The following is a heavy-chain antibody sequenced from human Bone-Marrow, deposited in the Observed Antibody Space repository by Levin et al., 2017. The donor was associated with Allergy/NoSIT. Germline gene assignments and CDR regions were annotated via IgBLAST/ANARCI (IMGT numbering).Heavy chain of an antibody. V-gene: IGHV3-30*18. D-gene: IGHD1-26*01. J-gene: IGHJ4*02. Sequence: PGGSLRLSCAASGFTFSSYGMHWVRQAPGKGLEWVAVISYDGSNKYYADSVKGRFTISRDNSKNTLYLQMNSLRAEDTAVYYCAKVSARWELLGVDYWGQGTLVTVSS. CDR3: AKVSARWELLGVDY. CDR1: GFTFSSYG. CDR2: ISYDGSNK.